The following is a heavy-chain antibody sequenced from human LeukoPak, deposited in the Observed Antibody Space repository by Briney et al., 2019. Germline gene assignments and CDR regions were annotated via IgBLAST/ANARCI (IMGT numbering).Heavy chain of an antibody. Sequence: DSVKGRSTISRDNSKNTLYLQMNSLRAEDTAVYYCAKRRSSGWNFDPWGQGTLVTVSS. CDR3: AKRRSSGWNFDP. D-gene: IGHD6-19*01. V-gene: IGHV3-23*01. J-gene: IGHJ5*02.